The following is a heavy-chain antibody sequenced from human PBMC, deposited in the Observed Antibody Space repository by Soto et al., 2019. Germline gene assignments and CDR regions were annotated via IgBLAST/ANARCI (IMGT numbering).Heavy chain of an antibody. CDR2: IYPGDSDT. Sequence: GESLKISCKGSGYRFTSYWIGWVRQMPGKGLEWMAIIYPGDSDTRYNPSFQGQVTISADKSISTAYLQWSSLKASDTAMYYCARLLYGDGYPDSVLDYWGQGTLVTVSS. CDR3: ARLLYGDGYPDSVLDY. J-gene: IGHJ4*02. V-gene: IGHV5-51*01. CDR1: GYRFTSYW. D-gene: IGHD5-12*01.